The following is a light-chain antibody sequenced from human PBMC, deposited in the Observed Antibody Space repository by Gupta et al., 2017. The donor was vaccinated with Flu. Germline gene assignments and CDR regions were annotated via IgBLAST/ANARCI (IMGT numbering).Light chain of an antibody. CDR3: QKHSNWPPCT. CDR2: DAS. Sequence: EIVLTQSPATLSLSPGERATLFCRASQSVSTYLAWYQHKPGQAPRLLIYDASNRATGIPARISGSGCGKDFSLTISSREPEDFAFYYCQKHSNWPPCTFGQGTKVDIK. V-gene: IGKV3-11*01. J-gene: IGKJ2*02. CDR1: QSVSTY.